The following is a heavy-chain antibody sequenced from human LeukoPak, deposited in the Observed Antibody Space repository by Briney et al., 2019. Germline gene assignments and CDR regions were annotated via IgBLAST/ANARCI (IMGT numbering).Heavy chain of an antibody. D-gene: IGHD3-9*01. Sequence: ASVKVSCKASGYTLTGYYMHWVRQAPGQGLEWMGWINPNSGGTNYAQKFQGWVTMTRDTSISTAYMELSRLRSDDTAVYYCARDGGGLRYFDWLPDYWGQGTLVTVSS. V-gene: IGHV1-2*04. CDR3: ARDGGGLRYFDWLPDY. J-gene: IGHJ4*02. CDR2: INPNSGGT. CDR1: GYTLTGYY.